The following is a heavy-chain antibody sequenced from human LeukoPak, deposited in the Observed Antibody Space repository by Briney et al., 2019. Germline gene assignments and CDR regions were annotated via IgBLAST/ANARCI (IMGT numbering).Heavy chain of an antibody. CDR2: ISYDGSNK. CDR1: GFTFSSYA. D-gene: IGHD4-17*01. J-gene: IGHJ4*02. V-gene: IGHV3-30*04. Sequence: PGGSLRLSCAASGFTFSSYAMHWVRQAPGKGLEWVAVISYDGSNKYYADSVKGRFTISRDNSKNTLYLQMNSLRAEDTAVYYCASGDYGDYAIYWGQGTLVTVSS. CDR3: ASGDYGDYAIY.